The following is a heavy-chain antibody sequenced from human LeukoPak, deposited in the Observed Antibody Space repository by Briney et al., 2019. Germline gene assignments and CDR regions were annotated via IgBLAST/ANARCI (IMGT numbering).Heavy chain of an antibody. CDR2: INPNSGGT. J-gene: IGHJ4*02. V-gene: IGHV1-2*02. CDR3: ARDLTYGGYDPYGY. D-gene: IGHD5-12*01. CDR1: GYTFTGYY. Sequence: ASVKVSCKASGYTFTGYYMHWVRQAPGQGLEWMGWINPNSGGTNYAQKFQGRVTMTRDTSISTAYMELSRLRSDDTAVYYCARDLTYGGYDPYGYWGQGTLVTVSS.